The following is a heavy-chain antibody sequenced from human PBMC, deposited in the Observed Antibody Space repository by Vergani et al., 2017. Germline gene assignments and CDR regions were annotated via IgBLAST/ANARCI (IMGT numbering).Heavy chain of an antibody. Sequence: QVQLQESGPGLVKPSQTLSLTCTVSGGSISSGSYYWSWIRQPAGKGLEWIGRIYTSGSTNYNPSLKSRVTISVDTSKNQFSLKLSSVTAADTAVYYCARRTDYWGQGTLVTVSS. J-gene: IGHJ4*02. CDR1: GGSISSGSYY. CDR2: IYTSGST. CDR3: ARRTDY. V-gene: IGHV4-61*02. D-gene: IGHD1-1*01.